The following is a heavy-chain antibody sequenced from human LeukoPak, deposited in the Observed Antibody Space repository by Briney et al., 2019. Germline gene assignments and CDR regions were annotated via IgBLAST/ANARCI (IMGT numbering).Heavy chain of an antibody. CDR3: ARDPLGYDSSGYYDY. D-gene: IGHD3-22*01. V-gene: IGHV1-69*05. Sequence: SVKVSCKASGGTFSSYAISWVRQAPGQGLEWMGRIIPIFGTANCAQKFQGRVTITTDESTSTAYMELSSLRSEGTAVYYCARDPLGYDSSGYYDYWGQGTLVTVSS. CDR1: GGTFSSYA. J-gene: IGHJ4*02. CDR2: IIPIFGTA.